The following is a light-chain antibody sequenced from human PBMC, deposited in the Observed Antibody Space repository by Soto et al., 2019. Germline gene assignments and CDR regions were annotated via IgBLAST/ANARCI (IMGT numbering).Light chain of an antibody. CDR2: DAS. CDR1: QGISSW. V-gene: IGKV1-12*01. CDR3: QHRRT. J-gene: IGKJ1*01. Sequence: DSQRTQSTSSVSSSVGDRVTITCRASQGISSWLAWYQQKPGKAPKLLIYDASTLESGVPSRFSGSGFGTEFRLTISSLQPDDFGSYDCQHRRTFGQGAKVDI.